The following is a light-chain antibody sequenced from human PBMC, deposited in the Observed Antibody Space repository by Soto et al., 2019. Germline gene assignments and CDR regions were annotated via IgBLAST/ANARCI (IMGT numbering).Light chain of an antibody. CDR1: SSDIGRYNY. Sequence: QSVLTQPASVSGSPGQSITISCTGTSSDIGRYNYVSWYQQLPGKAPKLIIYEVNKRPSGVSDRFSGSKSGNAASLTISGLQTDEEADYHCGSYTSATTWVFGGGTKLTVL. J-gene: IGLJ3*02. CDR3: GSYTSATTWV. V-gene: IGLV2-14*03. CDR2: EVN.